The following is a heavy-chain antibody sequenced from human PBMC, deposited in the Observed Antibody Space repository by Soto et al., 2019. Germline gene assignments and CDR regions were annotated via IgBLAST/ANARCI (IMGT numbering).Heavy chain of an antibody. CDR2: ISGSGGIT. D-gene: IGHD4-17*01. CDR3: AKDPNGDYAGAFDS. CDR1: GFTFSSYA. V-gene: IGHV3-23*01. Sequence: DVQLLESGGGLIQPGGSLRLSCAASGFTFSSYAMTWVRQAPGRGLEWVSVISGSGGITLYTDSVKGRITISRDNSKNILFLQMNSLRAEDTAVYYCAKDPNGDYAGAFDSWGQGTLVTVSS. J-gene: IGHJ4*02.